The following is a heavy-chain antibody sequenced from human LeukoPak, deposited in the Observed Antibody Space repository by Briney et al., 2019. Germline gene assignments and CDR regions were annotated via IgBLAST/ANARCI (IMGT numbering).Heavy chain of an antibody. V-gene: IGHV3-30-3*01. J-gene: IGHJ5*02. Sequence: PGGSLRLSCAASGFTFSSYAMHWVRQAPGKGLEWVAVISYDGSNKYYADSVKGRFTISRDNSKNTLYLQMNSLRAEDTAVYYCAKGPRGAIINWFDPWGQGTLVTVSS. D-gene: IGHD1-26*01. CDR3: AKGPRGAIINWFDP. CDR2: ISYDGSNK. CDR1: GFTFSSYA.